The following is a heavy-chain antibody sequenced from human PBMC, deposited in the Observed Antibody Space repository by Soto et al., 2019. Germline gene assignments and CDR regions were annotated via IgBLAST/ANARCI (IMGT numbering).Heavy chain of an antibody. V-gene: IGHV3-30*18. J-gene: IGHJ4*02. CDR3: AKDTYSYSTSGYDVFDS. Sequence: QVQLVESGGGVVQPGRSLRLSCAASGFTFSSYGIHWVRQAPGKGLEWVAVISHDGSKTNYADSVKGRFTISRDNSKETVYLQMNSLRAEDTAVYYCAKDTYSYSTSGYDVFDSWGKGTLVTVSS. D-gene: IGHD3-22*01. CDR1: GFTFSSYG. CDR2: ISHDGSKT.